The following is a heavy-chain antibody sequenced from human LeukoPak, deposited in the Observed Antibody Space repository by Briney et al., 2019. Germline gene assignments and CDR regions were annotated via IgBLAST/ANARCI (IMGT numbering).Heavy chain of an antibody. CDR3: TTDFLPKTVFGVAFVQDAFDF. J-gene: IGHJ3*01. Sequence: GGSLRLSCAASGFTFSNAWMSWVRQAPGKGLEWVGRIKSKTDGGTTDYAAPVKGRFTISRDDSKNTLYLQMNSLRTGDTAVYYCTTDFLPKTVFGVAFVQDAFDFWGQGTMVTVSS. D-gene: IGHD3-3*01. CDR2: IKSKTDGGTT. CDR1: GFTFSNAW. V-gene: IGHV3-15*01.